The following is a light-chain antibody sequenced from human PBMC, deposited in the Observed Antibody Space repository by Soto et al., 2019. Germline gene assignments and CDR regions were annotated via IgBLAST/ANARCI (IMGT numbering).Light chain of an antibody. CDR2: ASY. V-gene: IGKV1-39*01. CDR1: QSISSH. Sequence: DIQITQSPSSLSASVGDRVTITCRASQSISSHLNWYQQKPGRPPRLLIFASYILEGGVPSRFSGSGSDTYFTLTIDSLQPEDVATYYCQHSYITPRYTFGQGTKVEI. J-gene: IGKJ2*01. CDR3: QHSYITPRYT.